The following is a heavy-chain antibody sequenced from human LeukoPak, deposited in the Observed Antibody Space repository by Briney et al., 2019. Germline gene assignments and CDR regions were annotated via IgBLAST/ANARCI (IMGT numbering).Heavy chain of an antibody. CDR1: GFTFSGSA. CDR3: AREATGFDY. J-gene: IGHJ4*02. V-gene: IGHV3-30*04. Sequence: GGSLRLSCAASGFTFSGSAMHWVRQASGKGLEWVAVISYDGSNKYYADSVKGRFTISRDNSKNTLYLQMNSLRAEDTAVYYCAREATGFDYWGQGTLVTVSS. D-gene: IGHD3-9*01. CDR2: ISYDGSNK.